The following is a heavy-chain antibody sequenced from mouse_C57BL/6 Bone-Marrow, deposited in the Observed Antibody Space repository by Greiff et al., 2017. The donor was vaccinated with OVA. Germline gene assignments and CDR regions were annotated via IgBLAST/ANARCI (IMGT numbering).Heavy chain of an antibody. V-gene: IGHV1-80*01. Sequence: QVQLKQSGAELVKPGASVKISCKASGYAFSSYWMNWVKQRPGKGLEWIGQIYPGDGDTNYNGKFKGKATLTADKSSSTAYMQLSSLTSEDSAVYFCARIGYYGDYAMDYWGQGTSVTVSS. CDR1: GYAFSSYW. CDR3: ARIGYYGDYAMDY. J-gene: IGHJ4*01. CDR2: IYPGDGDT. D-gene: IGHD1-1*01.